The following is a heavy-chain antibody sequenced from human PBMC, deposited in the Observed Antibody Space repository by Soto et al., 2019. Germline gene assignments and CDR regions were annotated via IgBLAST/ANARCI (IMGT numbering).Heavy chain of an antibody. D-gene: IGHD3-10*01. CDR2: TYYRSKWYN. CDR3: ATDNRRTMVRGVIYYFDY. CDR1: GYSLSSNSAA. J-gene: IGHJ4*02. V-gene: IGHV6-1*01. Sequence: PSQTLSLTCAISGYSLSSNSAAWNWIRQSPSRDLDWLGRTYYRSKWYNDYAVSVKSRITINPDTSKNQFSLQLNSVTPEDTAVYYCATDNRRTMVRGVIYYFDYWGQGTLVTVSS.